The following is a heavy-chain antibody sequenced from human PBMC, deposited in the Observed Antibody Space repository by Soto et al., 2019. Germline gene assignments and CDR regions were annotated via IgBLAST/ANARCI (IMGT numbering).Heavy chain of an antibody. V-gene: IGHV1-3*01. D-gene: IGHD3-9*01. CDR2: INAGNGNT. Sequence: QVQLVQSGAEVKKPGASVKASCRPSGYTFSNYVMHWVRQAPGQTLEWMGWINAGNGNTKYSQKFQDRVTITRDTSASTAYMELSTLRSEDTAVYYCARVDWGYWGQGTLVTVSS. CDR1: GYTFSNYV. CDR3: ARVDWGY. J-gene: IGHJ1*01.